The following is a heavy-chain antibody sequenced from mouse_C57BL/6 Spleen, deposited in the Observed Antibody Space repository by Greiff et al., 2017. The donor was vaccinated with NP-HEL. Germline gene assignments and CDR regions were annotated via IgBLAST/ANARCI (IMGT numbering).Heavy chain of an antibody. CDR2: IDPENGDT. CDR1: GFNIKDDY. V-gene: IGHV14-4*01. D-gene: IGHD2-4*01. Sequence: VQLKESGAELVRPGASVKLSCTASGFNIKDDYMHWVKQRPEQGLEWIGWIDPENGDTEYASKFQGKATITADTSSNTAYLQLSSLTSEDTAVYYCTPDYASFAYWGQGTLVTVSA. CDR3: TPDYASFAY. J-gene: IGHJ3*01.